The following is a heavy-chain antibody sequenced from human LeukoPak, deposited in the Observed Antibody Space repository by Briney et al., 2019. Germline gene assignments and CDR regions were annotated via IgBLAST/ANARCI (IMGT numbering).Heavy chain of an antibody. CDR1: GASINSHF. CDR3: ARGRYYFDY. CDR2: IYYTGSS. V-gene: IGHV4-59*08. J-gene: IGHJ4*02. Sequence: SETLSLTCTVSGASINSHFWSSIRQPPGEGLEWVGSIYYTGSSNYNPSLESRVTISVDTSKNQFSLKLSSVTAADTAVYYCARGRYYFDYWGQGTLVTVSS.